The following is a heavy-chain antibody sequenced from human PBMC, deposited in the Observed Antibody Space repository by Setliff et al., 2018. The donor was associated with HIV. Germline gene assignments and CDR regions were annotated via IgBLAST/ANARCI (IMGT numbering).Heavy chain of an antibody. V-gene: IGHV4-4*02. Sequence: PSETLSLTCDVSGVAISDNNWWSWVRQSPGKGLEWIGEIYHSGSTHYNPSLQSRVTISVDKSKSQFSLKLNSVTAADTAVYYCGGNGYYSIDYWGQGTLVTVSS. CDR1: GVAISDNNW. CDR2: IYHSGST. D-gene: IGHD3-22*01. J-gene: IGHJ4*02. CDR3: GGNGYYSIDY.